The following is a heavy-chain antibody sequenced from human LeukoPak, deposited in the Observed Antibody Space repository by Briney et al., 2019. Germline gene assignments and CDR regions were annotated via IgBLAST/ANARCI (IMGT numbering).Heavy chain of an antibody. CDR1: GFTFSSYS. CDR2: ISSSSSYI. Sequence: GGSLRLSCAASGFTFSSYSMNWVRQAPGKGLEWVSSISSSSSYIYYADSVKGRFTISRDNAKNSMYLQMNSLRAEDTAVYYCARGGGGSYYHLLDYWGQGTLVTVSS. V-gene: IGHV3-21*01. J-gene: IGHJ4*02. CDR3: ARGGGGSYYHLLDY. D-gene: IGHD1-26*01.